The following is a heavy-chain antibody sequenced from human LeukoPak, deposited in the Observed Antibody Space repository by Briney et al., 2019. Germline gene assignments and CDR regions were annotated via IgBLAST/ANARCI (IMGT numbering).Heavy chain of an antibody. Sequence: SETLSLTCTVSGGSISSSIYYWGWIRQPPGKGLEWIGSIYYSGSTYYNPSLKSRVTISVDTSKNQFSLKLSSVTAADTAVYYCARSEVRGAYFGFDPWGQGTLVTVSS. CDR1: GGSISSSIYY. J-gene: IGHJ5*02. D-gene: IGHD3-10*01. CDR2: IYYSGST. CDR3: ARSEVRGAYFGFDP. V-gene: IGHV4-39*01.